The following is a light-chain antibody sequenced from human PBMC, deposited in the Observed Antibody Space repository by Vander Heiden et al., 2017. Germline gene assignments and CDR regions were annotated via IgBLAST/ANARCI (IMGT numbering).Light chain of an antibody. J-gene: IGLJ2*01. Sequence: QSALTQPAPVSGSPGQSITISCTGTSSDVGGYDYVSWYQQHPGKAPKLMIYEVSDRPSGVSNRFSGSKSGNTASLTISGLQAEDEADYYCSSYTSSSTLVFGEGTKLTVL. V-gene: IGLV2-14*01. CDR1: SSDVGGYDY. CDR3: SSYTSSSTLV. CDR2: EVS.